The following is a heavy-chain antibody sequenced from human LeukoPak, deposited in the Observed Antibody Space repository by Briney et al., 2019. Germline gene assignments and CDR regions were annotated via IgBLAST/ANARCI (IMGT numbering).Heavy chain of an antibody. D-gene: IGHD3-10*01. CDR3: ARGLFGSGSSDDY. J-gene: IGHJ4*02. CDR2: MNPNSGNT. Sequence: GASVKVSCKASGYTFTSYDINWVRQATGQGLEWMGWMNPNSGNTGYAQKFQGRVTITGNTSISTAYMELSSLRSEDTAVYYCARGLFGSGSSDDYWGQGTLVTVSS. CDR1: GYTFTSYD. V-gene: IGHV1-8*03.